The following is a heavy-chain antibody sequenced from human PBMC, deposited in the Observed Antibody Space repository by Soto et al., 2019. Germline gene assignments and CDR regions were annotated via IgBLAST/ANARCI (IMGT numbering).Heavy chain of an antibody. CDR2: IKQDGSEQ. Sequence: EVQLVESGGGLVQPGGSLRLSCAASGFTYSGYWMSWVRQAPGKGLEWVANIKQDGSEQFYVDSVKGRFTISRDNAKNSLYLQMNSLRAEDTAVYYCAREAVWGQGTTVTVSS. CDR3: AREAV. V-gene: IGHV3-7*05. J-gene: IGHJ6*02. CDR1: GFTYSGYW.